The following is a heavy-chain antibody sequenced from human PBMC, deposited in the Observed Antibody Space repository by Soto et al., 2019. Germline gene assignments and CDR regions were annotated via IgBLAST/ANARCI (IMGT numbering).Heavy chain of an antibody. D-gene: IGHD1-1*01. CDR2: IKEDGSEK. Sequence: GGSLRLSCAASGFIFGSHCMTWVRQAPGRGLEWVANIKEDGSEKDYVDSVKGRFTISRDNAKNSLYLQMNSLRAEDTAVYYCARGRRYGTYWGQGTLVTVSS. CDR3: ARGRRYGTY. V-gene: IGHV3-7*01. J-gene: IGHJ4*02. CDR1: GFIFGSHC.